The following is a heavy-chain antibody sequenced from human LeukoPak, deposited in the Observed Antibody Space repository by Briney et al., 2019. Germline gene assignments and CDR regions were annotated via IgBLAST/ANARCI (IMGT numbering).Heavy chain of an antibody. CDR3: ARGGTGHYYASGTYYQSYYFDY. Sequence: GGSLRLSCAASGFTFGNYGIHWVRQAPGKGLEWVTFILYDGSDKYYADSVKGRFSISRDNSKNTLYLQMNSLRPEDTAVYYCARGGTGHYYASGTYYQSYYFDYWGQGSLVTVSS. D-gene: IGHD3-10*01. J-gene: IGHJ4*02. V-gene: IGHV3-30*02. CDR2: ILYDGSDK. CDR1: GFTFGNYG.